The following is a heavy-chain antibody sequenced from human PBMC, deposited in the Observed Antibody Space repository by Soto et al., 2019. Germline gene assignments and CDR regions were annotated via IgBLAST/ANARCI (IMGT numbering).Heavy chain of an antibody. Sequence: QVQLQESGPGLVKPSQTLSLTCTVSGGSISSGGYYWSWIRQHPGKGLEWIGYIYYRGITYYNPSLKSRVTMSLDTSKTQFSLKPSSVTAADTAVYYCAISSHSTVTAFDYWGQGTLVTVSS. V-gene: IGHV4-31*03. CDR1: GGSISSGGYY. D-gene: IGHD4-17*01. J-gene: IGHJ4*02. CDR2: IYYRGIT. CDR3: AISSHSTVTAFDY.